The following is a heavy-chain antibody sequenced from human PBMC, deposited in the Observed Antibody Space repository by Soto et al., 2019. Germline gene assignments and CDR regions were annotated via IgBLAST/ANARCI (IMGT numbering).Heavy chain of an antibody. CDR1: GYTFANYA. J-gene: IGHJ6*02. CDR2: INAGNGNT. Sequence: QVRLVQSGTEVKKPGASVMVSCKASGYTFANYAIHWVRQAPGQDFEWMGWINAGNGNTRNSQKFQGRVTFTKDTFATTARQEVGRLGFGRTAVYFGAGDFSGWGLTNGHFGVDVWGQGTTVIVSS. V-gene: IGHV1-3*01. CDR3: AGDFSGWGLTNGHFGVDV. D-gene: IGHD3-16*01.